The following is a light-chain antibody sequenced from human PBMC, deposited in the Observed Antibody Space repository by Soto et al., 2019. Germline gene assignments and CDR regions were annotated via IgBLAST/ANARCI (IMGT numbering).Light chain of an antibody. J-gene: IGLJ3*02. CDR2: EVV. CDR1: TSDIGADNY. CDR3: SSYTSTFTWV. V-gene: IGLV2-14*01. Sequence: QSALTQPASVSGSPGQSITISCTGTTSDIGADNYVSWYQQHPGRAPKLIIYEVVTRPSEVSNRFSGSKSGNTASLTISGLQAEDEADYYCSSYTSTFTWVFGAGTKLTVL.